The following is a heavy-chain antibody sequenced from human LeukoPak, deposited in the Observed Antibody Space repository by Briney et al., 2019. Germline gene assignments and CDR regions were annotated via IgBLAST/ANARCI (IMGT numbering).Heavy chain of an antibody. Sequence: GGSLRLSCAASGFTFISYSMNWVRQAPGKGLEWVSIIYTAGSTYYADSVKGRFTTSRDNSKKTLYLQMNRLRAEDTGVYYCATDYGVLTGYYSDVGYWGEGTLVPVSS. D-gene: IGHD3-9*01. CDR3: ATDYGVLTGYYSDVGY. J-gene: IGHJ4*02. CDR2: IYTAGST. CDR1: GFTFISYS. V-gene: IGHV3-66*01.